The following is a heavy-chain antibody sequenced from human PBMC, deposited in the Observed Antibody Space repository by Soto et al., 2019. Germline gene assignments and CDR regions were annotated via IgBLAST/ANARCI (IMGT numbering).Heavy chain of an antibody. CDR1: VYSFSSFG. Sequence: XSVKVSCEASVYSFSSFGLSWVRQAPGQGLEWMGWISGYNGNTNSAERFQGRVTMTTDTSTSTAYMEVRSLTSDDTAVYYCARDKGYGFGWSSSSGMDDWGQGTTVTVSS. CDR2: ISGYNGNT. V-gene: IGHV1-18*01. D-gene: IGHD5-18*01. CDR3: ARDKGYGFGWSSSSGMDD. J-gene: IGHJ6*02.